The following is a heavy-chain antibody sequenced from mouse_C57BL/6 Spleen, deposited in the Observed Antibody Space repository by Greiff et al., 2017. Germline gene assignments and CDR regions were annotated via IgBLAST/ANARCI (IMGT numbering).Heavy chain of an antibody. V-gene: IGHV5-16*01. J-gene: IGHJ3*01. CDR3: ASLYYDYDGAWFAY. D-gene: IGHD2-4*01. CDR2: INYDGSST. Sequence: EVQRVDSEGGLVQPGSSMKLSCTASGFTFSDYYMAWVRQVPEKGLEWVANINYDGSSTYYLDSLKSRFIISRDNAKNILYLQMSSLKSEDTATYYCASLYYDYDGAWFAYWGQGTLVTVSA. CDR1: GFTFSDYY.